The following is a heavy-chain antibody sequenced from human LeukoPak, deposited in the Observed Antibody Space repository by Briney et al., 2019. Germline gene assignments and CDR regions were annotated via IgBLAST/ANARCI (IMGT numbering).Heavy chain of an antibody. CDR1: GFTFDDYA. D-gene: IGHD6-6*01. V-gene: IGHV3-43D*03. J-gene: IGHJ4*02. CDR3: AKDGPYSSSSLDY. Sequence: PGGSLRLSCAASGFTFDDYAMHWVRQAPGKGLEWVSLISWDGGSTYYADSVKGRFTISRDNSKNTLYLQMNSLRAEDTAVYYCAKDGPYSSSSLDYWGQGTLVTVSS. CDR2: ISWDGGST.